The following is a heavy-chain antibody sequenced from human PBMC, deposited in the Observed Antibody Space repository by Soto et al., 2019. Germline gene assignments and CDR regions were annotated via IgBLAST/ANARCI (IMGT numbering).Heavy chain of an antibody. CDR2: INHSGSN. D-gene: IGHD1-26*01. V-gene: IGHV4-34*01. Sequence: QLQQWGAGLLKPSETLSLTCVVSGGSFSTYYYNWIRQSPGKGLEWLGEINHSGSNNYSPSLKSRVPMSLDTPKTQFSLMLASVTAADTAVNYCARGGSNDGQVVFDIGAKGQWSPSLQ. CDR1: GGSFSTYY. J-gene: IGHJ3*02. CDR3: ARGGSNDGQVVFDI.